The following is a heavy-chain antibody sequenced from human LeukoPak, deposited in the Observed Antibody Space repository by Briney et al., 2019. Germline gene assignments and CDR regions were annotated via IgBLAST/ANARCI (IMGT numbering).Heavy chain of an antibody. V-gene: IGHV4-61*08. D-gene: IGHD3-3*01. Sequence: SETLSLTCTVSGGSISSGDYYWSWIRQPPGKGLEWIGYIYYSGSTNYNPSLKSRVTISVDTSKNQFSLKLSSVTAADTAVYYCARTPLEWLLKGHYYFDYWGQGTLVTVSS. CDR3: ARTPLEWLLKGHYYFDY. CDR1: GGSISSGDYY. CDR2: IYYSGST. J-gene: IGHJ4*02.